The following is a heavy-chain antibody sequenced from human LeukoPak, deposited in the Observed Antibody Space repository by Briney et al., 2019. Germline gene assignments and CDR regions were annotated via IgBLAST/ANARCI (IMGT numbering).Heavy chain of an antibody. D-gene: IGHD3-16*01. CDR2: IRYDGSNK. V-gene: IGHV3-30*02. CDR1: GFTFSSYG. Sequence: GGSLRLSCAASGFTFSSYGMHWVRQAPGKGLEWVAFIRYDGSNKYYADSVKGRFTISRDNSKNTLYLQMNSLRAEDTAVYYCAKGGVMKVGYFDYWGQGTLVTVSS. J-gene: IGHJ4*02. CDR3: AKGGVMKVGYFDY.